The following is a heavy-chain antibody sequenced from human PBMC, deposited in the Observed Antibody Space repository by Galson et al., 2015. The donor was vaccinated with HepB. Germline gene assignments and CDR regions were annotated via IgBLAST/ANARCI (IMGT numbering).Heavy chain of an antibody. CDR1: GYTFTSYG. CDR3: ARGSTVTGYYYYYGMDV. CDR2: ISAYNGNT. Sequence: SVKVSCKASGYTFTSYGISWVRQVPGQGLEWMGWISAYNGNTNYAQKLQGRVTMTTDTSTSTAYMELRSLRSDDTAVYYCARGSTVTGYYYYYGMDVWGQGTTVTVSS. J-gene: IGHJ6*02. V-gene: IGHV1-18*04. D-gene: IGHD4-17*01.